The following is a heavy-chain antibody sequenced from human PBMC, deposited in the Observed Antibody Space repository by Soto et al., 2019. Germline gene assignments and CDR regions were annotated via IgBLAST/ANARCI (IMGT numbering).Heavy chain of an antibody. CDR3: ARDPGYSTTWHQAFDI. J-gene: IGHJ3*02. CDR2: ISTYNGNT. CDR1: GYTFTSYG. V-gene: IGHV1-18*01. Sequence: GASVKVSCKASGYTFTSYGISWVRQAPGHGPEWMGRISTYNGNTNYVQKLQGRVTMTTDTSSNTAYLELRSLRYDDTAVYYCARDPGYSTTWHQAFDIWGQGTMVTVS. D-gene: IGHD6-13*01.